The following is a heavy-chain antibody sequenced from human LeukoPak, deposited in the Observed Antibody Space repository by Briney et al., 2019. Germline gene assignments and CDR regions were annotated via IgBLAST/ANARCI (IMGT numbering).Heavy chain of an antibody. CDR1: GYSISSGHY. CDR3: AGDKETTGNGRPNWFDP. Sequence: PSETLSLTCAVSGYSISSGHYWGWIRQPPGKGLQWIGSIFQRGYSYYNPSLKSRVTISVDTSRNQFSLKLSSVTAADTAVYYCAGDKETTGNGRPNWFDPWGQGTLVTVSS. V-gene: IGHV4-38-2*01. D-gene: IGHD1-1*01. CDR2: IFQRGYS. J-gene: IGHJ5*02.